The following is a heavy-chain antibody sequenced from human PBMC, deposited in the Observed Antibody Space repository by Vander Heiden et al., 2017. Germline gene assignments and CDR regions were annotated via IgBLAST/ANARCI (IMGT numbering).Heavy chain of an antibody. CDR2: ISGSGETT. CDR1: DFTFGTHA. D-gene: IGHD1-26*01. V-gene: IGHV3-23*01. Sequence: QLLGSGGGLVPPGGSLRLSWAPADFTFGTHAMSWVRQAPGKGLEWVSAISGSGETTDYADSVNGRFTISRDNSKNTLYLQMHSLKAEDTAVYYCAKRTLSGSYQVTLTDYWGQGTLVTVSS. J-gene: IGHJ4*02. CDR3: AKRTLSGSYQVTLTDY.